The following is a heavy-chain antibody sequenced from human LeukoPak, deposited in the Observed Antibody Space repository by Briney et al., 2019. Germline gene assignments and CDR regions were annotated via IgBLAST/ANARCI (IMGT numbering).Heavy chain of an antibody. CDR3: ARDQYSGSSH. CDR1: GGSVSSGSYY. Sequence: PSETLSLTCTVSGGSVSSGSYYWSWIRQPPGKGLEWIGYIYYSGSTNYNPSLKSRVTISVDTSKNQFSLKLSSVTAADTAVYYCARDQYSGSSHWGQGTLVTVSS. CDR2: IYYSGST. D-gene: IGHD1-26*01. J-gene: IGHJ4*02. V-gene: IGHV4-61*01.